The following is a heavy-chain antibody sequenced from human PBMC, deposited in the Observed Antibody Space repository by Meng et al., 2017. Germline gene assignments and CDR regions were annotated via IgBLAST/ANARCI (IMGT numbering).Heavy chain of an antibody. J-gene: IGHJ4*02. CDR2: IIPIFGTA. Sequence: GEVGAAGGGGKKPGSSVEVSCKASGGPFSSYAISWVRQAPGQGLEWMGGIIPIFGTANYAQKFQGRVTITADESTSTAYMELSSLRSEDTAVYYCARDSDSSSWYDYFGYWGQGTLVTVSS. CDR1: GGPFSSYA. D-gene: IGHD6-13*01. V-gene: IGHV1-69*01. CDR3: ARDSDSSSWYDYFGY.